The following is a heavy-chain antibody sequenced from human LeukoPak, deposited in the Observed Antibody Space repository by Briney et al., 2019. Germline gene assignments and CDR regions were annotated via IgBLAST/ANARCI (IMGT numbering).Heavy chain of an antibody. D-gene: IGHD2-15*01. J-gene: IGHJ4*02. Sequence: GGSLRLSCAASGFTFSDCAMSWVRQAPGKGLEWVSAIGSDGNKHYSESVKGRFTISRDNSKNTLYLQMNSLRAEDTAVYYCARARHLIPHSQYYFDYWGQGTLVTVSS. CDR2: IGSDGNK. CDR3: ARARHLIPHSQYYFDY. CDR1: GFTFSDCA. V-gene: IGHV3-23*01.